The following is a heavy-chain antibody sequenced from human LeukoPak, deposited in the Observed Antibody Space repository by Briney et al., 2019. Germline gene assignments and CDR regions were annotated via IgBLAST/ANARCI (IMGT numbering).Heavy chain of an antibody. V-gene: IGHV3-74*01. CDR2: INSDGSST. Sequence: PGGSLRLSCAASGFTFSSYWMHWVRQAPGKGLVWVSRINSDGSSTSYADSVKGRFTISRDNAKNTLYLQMNSLRAEDTAVYYCARHSSSSRYDYFDYWGQGTPVTVSS. D-gene: IGHD6-13*01. CDR1: GFTFSSYW. CDR3: ARHSSSSRYDYFDY. J-gene: IGHJ4*02.